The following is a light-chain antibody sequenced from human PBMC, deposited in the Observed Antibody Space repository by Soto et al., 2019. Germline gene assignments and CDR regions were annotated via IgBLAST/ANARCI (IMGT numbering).Light chain of an antibody. Sequence: DIQMTQSPSTLPASVGDTVTITFRASQTISRWLAWYQQKPGKAPRLLIYTASTLESGVPSRFSASGSGTEFTLTISSLHPDDFATYYCQEYNNYWTFGQGTKVDIK. CDR2: TAS. V-gene: IGKV1-5*01. CDR3: QEYNNYWT. CDR1: QTISRW. J-gene: IGKJ1*01.